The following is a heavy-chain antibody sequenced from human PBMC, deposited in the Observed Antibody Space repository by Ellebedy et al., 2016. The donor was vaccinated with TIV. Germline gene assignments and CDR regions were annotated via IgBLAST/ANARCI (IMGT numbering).Heavy chain of an antibody. V-gene: IGHV3-33*01. CDR2: IWYNGRNK. J-gene: IGHJ4*02. D-gene: IGHD3-3*01. CDR3: ARDQHGFWGRTYYLDN. Sequence: GGSLRLXXAASGFTFSNYDMHWVRQAPGKGLEWAAVIWYNGRNKSYADSVKGRFTASRDNSKNTLFLQMNSLRVEDTAVYYCARDQHGFWGRTYYLDNWGQGTLVTVSS. CDR1: GFTFSNYD.